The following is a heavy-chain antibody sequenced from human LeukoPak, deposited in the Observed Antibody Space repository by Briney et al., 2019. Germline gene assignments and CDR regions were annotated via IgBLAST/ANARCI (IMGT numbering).Heavy chain of an antibody. Sequence: WASVKVSCKASGYTFTSYGISWVRQAPGQGLEWMGWISAYNGNTNYAQKFQDRVSITRDTSTSTAYMELSSLKSEDTAVYYCARGYYYGSGRYYMDVWGKGTTVTVSS. CDR3: ARGYYYGSGRYYMDV. CDR2: ISAYNGNT. CDR1: GYTFTSYG. V-gene: IGHV1-18*01. J-gene: IGHJ6*03. D-gene: IGHD3-10*01.